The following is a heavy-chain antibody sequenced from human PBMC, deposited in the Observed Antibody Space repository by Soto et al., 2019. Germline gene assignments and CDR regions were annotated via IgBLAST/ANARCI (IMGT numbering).Heavy chain of an antibody. CDR1: GFTFSSYG. CDR2: IWYDGSNK. J-gene: IGHJ4*02. Sequence: QVQLVESGGGVVQPGRSLRLSCAASGFTFSSYGMHWVRQAPGKGLEWVAVIWYDGSNKYYADSVKGRFTISRDNSKNTLYLQMNSLRAEDTAVYYCARDGHYDYIWGSYRYADYFDYWGQGTLVTVSS. D-gene: IGHD3-16*02. V-gene: IGHV3-33*01. CDR3: ARDGHYDYIWGSYRYADYFDY.